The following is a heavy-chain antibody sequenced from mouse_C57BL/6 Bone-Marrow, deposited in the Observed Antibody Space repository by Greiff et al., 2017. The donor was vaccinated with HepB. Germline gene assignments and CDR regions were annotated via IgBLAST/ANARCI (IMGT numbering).Heavy chain of an antibody. CDR2: ISSGGSST. CDR3: ARSTTVVAHWYFDV. D-gene: IGHD1-1*01. J-gene: IGHJ1*03. Sequence: EVKLVESGGDLVKPGGSLKLSCAASGFTFSSYGMSWVRQTPDKRLEWVATISSGGSSTYYPDSVKGRFTISRDNAKNNLYLQMSSLKSEDTAMYYCARSTTVVAHWYFDVWGTGTTVTVSS. V-gene: IGHV5-6*01. CDR1: GFTFSSYG.